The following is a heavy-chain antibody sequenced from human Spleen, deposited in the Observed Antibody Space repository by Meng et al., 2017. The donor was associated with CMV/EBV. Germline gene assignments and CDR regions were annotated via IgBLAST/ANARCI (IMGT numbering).Heavy chain of an antibody. CDR1: GCSFTRYG. D-gene: IGHD1-1*01. J-gene: IGHJ6*02. CDR2: VSAYNGNT. CDR3: VRGGTLTERTYYYYGMDV. Sequence: AAVKVSCKASGCSFTRYGISWVRQAPGQGLEWMGWVSAYNGNTYYAQNLRGRVTMTTDTSTSTAYMELRSLRSDDTAVYYCVRGGTLTERTYYYYGMDVWGQGTTVTVSS. V-gene: IGHV1-18*01.